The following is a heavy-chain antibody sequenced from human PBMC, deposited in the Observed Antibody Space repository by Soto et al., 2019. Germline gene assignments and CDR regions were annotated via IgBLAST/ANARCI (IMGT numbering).Heavy chain of an antibody. D-gene: IGHD6-6*01. V-gene: IGHV1-69*13. J-gene: IGHJ6*02. CDR3: AIPYSSSPYYYDGMDV. CDR1: GGTFSSYA. CDR2: TIPIFGTA. Sequence: SVKVSCKASGGTFSSYAISWVRQAPGQGLEWMGGTIPIFGTANYAQKFQGRVTITADESTSTAYMELSSLRSEDTAVYYCAIPYSSSPYYYDGMDVWGQGTTVTVSS.